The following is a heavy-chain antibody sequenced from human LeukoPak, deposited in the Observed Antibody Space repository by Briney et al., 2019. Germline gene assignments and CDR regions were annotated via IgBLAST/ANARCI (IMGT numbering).Heavy chain of an antibody. J-gene: IGHJ3*02. CDR1: GFTFSSYW. Sequence: GGSLRLSCAASGFTFSSYWMHWARQAPGKGLVWVSRINIDRNSTSYADSVKGRFPISRNNAKNTWYLQMNSLRAEDTAVYYGARRLAYCGGDCYSFAFDIWGQGTMVTVSS. D-gene: IGHD2-21*02. V-gene: IGHV3-74*01. CDR2: INIDRNST. CDR3: ARRLAYCGGDCYSFAFDI.